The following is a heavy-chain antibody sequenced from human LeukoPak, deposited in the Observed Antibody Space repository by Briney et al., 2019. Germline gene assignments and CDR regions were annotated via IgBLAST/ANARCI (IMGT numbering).Heavy chain of an antibody. Sequence: KPSETLSLTCTVSGGSISSYYWSWIRRPPGKGLEWIGYIYYSGSTNYNPSLKSRVTISVDTSKNQFSLKLSSVTAADTAVYYCARVKRDSSGWYSFNFDYWGQGTLVTVSS. D-gene: IGHD6-19*01. CDR3: ARVKRDSSGWYSFNFDY. CDR1: GGSISSYY. J-gene: IGHJ4*02. CDR2: IYYSGST. V-gene: IGHV4-59*01.